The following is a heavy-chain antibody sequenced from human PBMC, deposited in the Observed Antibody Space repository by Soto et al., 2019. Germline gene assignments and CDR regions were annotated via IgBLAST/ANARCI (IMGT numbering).Heavy chain of an antibody. V-gene: IGHV3-23*01. J-gene: IGHJ2*01. Sequence: EVQLLESGGAWVKLGGSLSPSCVGSGFTFINNAMNGVGQIPGRGLGWVSGISGGGDRTFDADSVKGRFTISRDNSKNTVNLQMNSLRADDTAVYYCARKVLGSTSRPDWWYFDLWGRGTLVTVSS. CDR1: GFTFINNA. CDR2: ISGGGDRT. D-gene: IGHD2-2*01. CDR3: ARKVLGSTSRPDWWYFDL.